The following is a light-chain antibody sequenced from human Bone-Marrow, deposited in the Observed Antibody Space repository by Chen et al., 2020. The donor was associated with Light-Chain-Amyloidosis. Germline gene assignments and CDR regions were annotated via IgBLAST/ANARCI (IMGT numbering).Light chain of an antibody. CDR3: QVWDRSSDRPV. CDR2: DDS. V-gene: IGLV3-21*02. Sequence: SYVLTQPSSVSVAQGQTATIACGGNNIASTSVHWYQQTPGQAPLLVVYDDSDRPSGIPERLSGSNSGNTATLTISRVEAGDEADYYCQVWDRSSDRPVFGGGTKLTVL. J-gene: IGLJ3*02. CDR1: NIASTS.